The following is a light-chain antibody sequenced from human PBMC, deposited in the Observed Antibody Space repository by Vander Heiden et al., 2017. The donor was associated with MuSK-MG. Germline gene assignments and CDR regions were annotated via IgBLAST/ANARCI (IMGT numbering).Light chain of an antibody. CDR3: QSYDSSLSGSV. CDR1: SSNIGAGYD. V-gene: IGLV1-40*01. CDR2: GNS. Sequence: QSVLTQPPSVSGAPGQRVTISCTGSSSNIGAGYDVHWYQQLPGTAPKRLIYGNSNRPSGVPDRFSDSKSGTSASLAITGLQAEDEADYYCQSYDSSLSGSVFGGGTKLTVL. J-gene: IGLJ2*01.